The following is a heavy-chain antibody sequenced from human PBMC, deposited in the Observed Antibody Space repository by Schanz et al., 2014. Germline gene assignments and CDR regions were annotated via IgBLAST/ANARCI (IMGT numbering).Heavy chain of an antibody. CDR2: INQDGSDK. CDR3: ARDKGGYYPFDY. J-gene: IGHJ4*02. Sequence: EVQLVESGGGLVQPGGSLRLSCAASGFTVSSNYMSWVRQAPGKGPEWVANINQDGSDKSYVDSVKGRFTISRDNAKNSLYLQMNSLRAEDTAVYYCARDKGGYYPFDYWGQGTLVTVSS. D-gene: IGHD3-22*01. V-gene: IGHV3-7*01. CDR1: GFTVSSNY.